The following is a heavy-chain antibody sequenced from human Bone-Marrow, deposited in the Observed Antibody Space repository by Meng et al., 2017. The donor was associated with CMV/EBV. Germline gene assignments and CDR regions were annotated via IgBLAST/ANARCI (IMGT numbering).Heavy chain of an antibody. CDR1: GFTSSGSA. CDR3: RVVVPAATAPDSTYGMDG. J-gene: IGHJ6*02. CDR2: IRSKANSYAT. Sequence: GGSLRLSCAASGFTSSGSAMHWVRQASGKGLEWVGRIRSKANSYATAYAASVKGRFTISRDDSKNTAYLQMNSLKTEDTAVYYCRVVVPAATAPDSTYGMDGWGQGTTVNFSS. V-gene: IGHV3-73*01. D-gene: IGHD2-2*01.